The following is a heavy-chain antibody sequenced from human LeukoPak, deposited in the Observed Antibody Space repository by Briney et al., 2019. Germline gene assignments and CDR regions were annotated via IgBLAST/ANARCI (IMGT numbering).Heavy chain of an antibody. CDR1: GGTFSSYA. D-gene: IGHD3-22*01. CDR3: ARDQDDYYDSSGYYWYFDY. Sequence: ASVKVSCKASGGTFSSYAISWVRQAPGQGLEWMGRIIPIFGTANYAQKFQGRVTITTDESTSTAYMELSSLRSEDTAVYCCARDQDDYYDSSGYYWYFDYWGQGTLVTVSS. V-gene: IGHV1-69*05. J-gene: IGHJ4*02. CDR2: IIPIFGTA.